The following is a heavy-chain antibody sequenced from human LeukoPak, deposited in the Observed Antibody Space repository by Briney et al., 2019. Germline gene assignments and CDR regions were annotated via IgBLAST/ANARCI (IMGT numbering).Heavy chain of an antibody. V-gene: IGHV4-34*13. CDR3: ARCVCYYGSWPYGMDV. D-gene: IGHD3-10*01. Sequence: INHSGTTNYNPSLKSRVTISVDTSKNQFSLKLSSVTAADTAVYYCARCVCYYGSWPYGMDVWGQGTTVTVSS. J-gene: IGHJ6*02. CDR2: INHSGTT.